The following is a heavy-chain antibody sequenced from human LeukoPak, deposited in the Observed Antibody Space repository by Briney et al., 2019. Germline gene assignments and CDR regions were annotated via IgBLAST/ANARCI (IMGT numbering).Heavy chain of an antibody. CDR3: AKEGSMSSGTRDFDY. Sequence: GGSLRLSCAVSGFTFSIYAMAWVRQAPGKGLEWVSGISDQTYYADSVRGRFTISRDNSKNTLYLQMNSLRPEDTALYYCAKEGSMSSGTRDFDYWGQGTLVTVSS. D-gene: IGHD1-1*01. CDR2: ISDQT. J-gene: IGHJ4*02. CDR1: GFTFSIYA. V-gene: IGHV3-23*01.